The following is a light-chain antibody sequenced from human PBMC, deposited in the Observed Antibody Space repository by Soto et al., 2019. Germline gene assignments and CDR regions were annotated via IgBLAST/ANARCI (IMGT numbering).Light chain of an antibody. CDR1: QSVSSSY. CDR2: GAS. Sequence: EIVLTQSPGTLSLSPGEKATLSSRASQSVSSSYLAWYQQKPGQAPRLLIFGASYRATGIPDRFSGSGSGTDFTLTISRLEPEDFAVYYCQQYGSSPPDFTFGPGTKVDIK. J-gene: IGKJ3*01. CDR3: QQYGSSPPDFT. V-gene: IGKV3-20*01.